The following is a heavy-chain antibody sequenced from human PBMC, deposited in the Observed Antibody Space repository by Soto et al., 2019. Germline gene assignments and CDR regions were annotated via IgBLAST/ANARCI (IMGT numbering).Heavy chain of an antibody. CDR1: GASLSGYY. CDR2: IYYSGST. Sequence: SETLSLTCNVSGASLSGYYWSWIRQPPGKGLEWVASIYYSGSTYHNPSLKSRVTISVDTSKNQFSPKVTSVTAADTAVYYCARHWRTGYSTVFGVVMGWFDPWGQGTLVTVSS. CDR3: ARHWRTGYSTVFGVVMGWFDP. D-gene: IGHD3-3*01. V-gene: IGHV4-39*01. J-gene: IGHJ5*02.